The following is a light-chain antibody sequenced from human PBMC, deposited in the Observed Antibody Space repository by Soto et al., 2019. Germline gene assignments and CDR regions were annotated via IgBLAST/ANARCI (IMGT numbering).Light chain of an antibody. CDR3: SSYTSSSHVV. J-gene: IGLJ2*01. CDR2: EVS. V-gene: IGLV2-14*01. Sequence: QSALTQPASVSGSPGQSITISCTGTSSDVGGYNYVSWYQQHPGKAPKLMIYEVSNRPSGVSHRFSGSKSGNTASLTISGLQAEDEADYYCSSYTSSSHVVFGGGTKLPVL. CDR1: SSDVGGYNY.